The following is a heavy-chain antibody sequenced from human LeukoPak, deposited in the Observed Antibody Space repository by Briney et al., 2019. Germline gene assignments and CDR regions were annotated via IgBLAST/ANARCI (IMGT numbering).Heavy chain of an antibody. CDR1: GFTFSSYG. J-gene: IGHJ4*02. D-gene: IGHD5-24*01. CDR2: ISYDGSNK. Sequence: GRSLRLSCAASGFTFSSYGMHWVRQAPGKGLEWVAVISYDGSNKYYADSVKGRFTISRDNSKNTLYLQMNSLRAEDTAVYYCAKDRPLRRDGYNSPLGNWGQGTLVTVSS. V-gene: IGHV3-30*18. CDR3: AKDRPLRRDGYNSPLGN.